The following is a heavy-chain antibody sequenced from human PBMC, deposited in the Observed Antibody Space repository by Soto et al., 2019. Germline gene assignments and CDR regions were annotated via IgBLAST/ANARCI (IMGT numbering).Heavy chain of an antibody. CDR2: IDPSDSYT. CDR3: AGPSSSSADYGMDV. CDR1: GYSFTSYW. J-gene: IGHJ6*02. Sequence: PGESLKISCKGSGYSFTSYWISWVRQTPGKGLERMGRIDPSDSYTNYSPSFQGHVTISADKSISTAYLQWISLKASDTAMYYCAGPSSSSADYGMDVWGQGTTVTVSS. V-gene: IGHV5-10-1*01. D-gene: IGHD6-6*01.